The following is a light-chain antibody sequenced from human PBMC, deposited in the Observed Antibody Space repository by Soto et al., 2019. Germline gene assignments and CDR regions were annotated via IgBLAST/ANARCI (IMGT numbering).Light chain of an antibody. V-gene: IGKV3-20*01. J-gene: IGKJ1*01. Sequence: EIVLTQSPGTLSLSPGERATLSCRASQRVTSNYLTWYQQKPGQAPRLLIYGASSRATGIPDRFSGSGSGTDFTLTISRLEPEDFAGYYCQQYGGSPWTFGQGTKVDIK. CDR3: QQYGGSPWT. CDR2: GAS. CDR1: QRVTSNY.